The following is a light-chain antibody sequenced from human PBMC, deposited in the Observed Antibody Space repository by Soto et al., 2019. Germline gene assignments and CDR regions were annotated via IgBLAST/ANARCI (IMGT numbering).Light chain of an antibody. V-gene: IGKV3-11*01. CDR2: DAS. CDR1: QSVSSY. CDR3: QQRSNWPSIT. J-gene: IGKJ5*01. Sequence: EIVLTLSPATLSLYTGERATLSCRASQSVSSYLAWYQQKPGQAPRLLIYDASNRATGIPARFSGSGSGTDFTLTINSLEPEDFAVYYCQQRSNWPSITFGQGTLLEIK.